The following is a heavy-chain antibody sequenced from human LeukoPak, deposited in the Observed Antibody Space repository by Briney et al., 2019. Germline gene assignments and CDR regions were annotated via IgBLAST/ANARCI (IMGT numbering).Heavy chain of an antibody. V-gene: IGHV4-34*01. J-gene: IGHJ4*02. Sequence: PSETLSLTCAVSGGSFSGYYWTWIRQPPGKGLEWIGEINHSGSANYNPSLKSRVTISLDTSKNQFSLKLSSVTAADTAVYYCARARGPNFWSGYYFDYWGQGTLVTVSS. CDR1: GGSFSGYY. D-gene: IGHD3-3*01. CDR2: INHSGSA. CDR3: ARARGPNFWSGYYFDY.